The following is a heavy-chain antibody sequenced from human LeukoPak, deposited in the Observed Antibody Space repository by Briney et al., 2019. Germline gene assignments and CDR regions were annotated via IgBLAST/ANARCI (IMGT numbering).Heavy chain of an antibody. V-gene: IGHV3-21*01. Sequence: PGGSLRLSCAASGFTFSSYAMGWVRQAPGKGLEWVSSISSSGDYIYYADSMKGRFTISRDNAKKSLYLQMNSLRAEDTAVYYCARGTMVTVNFDYWGQGTLVTVSS. D-gene: IGHD4-11*01. CDR2: ISSSGDYI. CDR3: ARGTMVTVNFDY. CDR1: GFTFSSYA. J-gene: IGHJ4*02.